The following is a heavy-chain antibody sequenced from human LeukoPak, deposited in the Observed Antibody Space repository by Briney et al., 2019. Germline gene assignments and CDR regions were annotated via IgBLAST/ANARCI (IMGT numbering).Heavy chain of an antibody. V-gene: IGHV3-49*02. CDR2: T. CDR3: TRDLPHPNKYYYYMDV. Sequence: TEYAASVKGRFTISRDDSKSIAYLQMNSLKTEDTAVYYCTRDLPHPNKYYYYMDVWGKGTTVTVSS. J-gene: IGHJ6*03.